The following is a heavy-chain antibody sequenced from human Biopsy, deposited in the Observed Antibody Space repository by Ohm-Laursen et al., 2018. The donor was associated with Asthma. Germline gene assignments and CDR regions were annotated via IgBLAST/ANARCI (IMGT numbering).Heavy chain of an antibody. CDR2: INPVFGTT. V-gene: IGHV1-69*01. CDR3: ARKAGSCISRTCYALDF. Sequence: SSVKVSCKSLGGTFNTYVIGWVRQAPGQGLEWMGGINPVFGTTTYPQKFQDRVTITADDSTSTVYMELSSLRSEDTAVYYCARKAGSCISRTCYALDFWGQGTLVTVSS. CDR1: GGTFNTYV. D-gene: IGHD2-2*01. J-gene: IGHJ4*02.